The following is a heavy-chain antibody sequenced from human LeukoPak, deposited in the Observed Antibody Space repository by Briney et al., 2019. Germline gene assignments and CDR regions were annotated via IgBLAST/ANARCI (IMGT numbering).Heavy chain of an antibody. CDR2: ITSSSSTR. CDR1: GFNFSSYW. J-gene: IGHJ4*02. Sequence: GGSLRLSCAASGFNFSSYWMSWVRQAPGKGLEWVSYITSSSSTRHYADSVQGRFTISRDNAENSLYLQMDSLRDEDTAMYYCTRDPNALDYWGQGTLVTVSS. CDR3: TRDPNALDY. V-gene: IGHV3-48*02.